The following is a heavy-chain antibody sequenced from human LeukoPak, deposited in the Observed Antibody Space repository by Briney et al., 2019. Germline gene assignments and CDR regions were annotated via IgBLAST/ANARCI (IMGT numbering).Heavy chain of an antibody. Sequence: GESLKISCKGSGYTFTGYYMHWVRQAPGQGLEWMGWINPNSGGTNYAQKFQGRVTMTRDTSISTAYMELSRLRSDDTAVYYCARDLGLDTAMGGFDYWGQGTLVTVSS. D-gene: IGHD5-18*01. CDR2: INPNSGGT. CDR1: GYTFTGYY. V-gene: IGHV1-2*02. J-gene: IGHJ4*02. CDR3: ARDLGLDTAMGGFDY.